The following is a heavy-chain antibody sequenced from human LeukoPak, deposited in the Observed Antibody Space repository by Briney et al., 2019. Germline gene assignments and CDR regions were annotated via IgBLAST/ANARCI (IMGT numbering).Heavy chain of an antibody. D-gene: IGHD3-22*01. Sequence: SETLSLTCTVSGGSISSSSYYWGWIRQPPGEGLEWIGEINHSGSTNYNPSLKSRVTISVDTSKNQFSLKLSSVTAADTAVYYCASGYYYDSSGPFGVGYWGQGTLVTVSS. J-gene: IGHJ4*02. V-gene: IGHV4-39*07. CDR3: ASGYYYDSSGPFGVGY. CDR2: INHSGST. CDR1: GGSISSSSYY.